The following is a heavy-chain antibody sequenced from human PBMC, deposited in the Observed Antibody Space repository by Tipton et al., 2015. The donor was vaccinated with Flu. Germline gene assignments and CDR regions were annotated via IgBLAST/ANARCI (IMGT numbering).Heavy chain of an antibody. CDR3: AIPLGRGTGAFDI. V-gene: IGHV1-2*02. D-gene: IGHD3-10*01. Sequence: QSGPEVKKPGASVKVSCKASGYTFTGYYMHWVRQAPGQGLEWMGWINPNSGGTNYAQKFQGRVTMTRDTSISTAYMELSRLRSDDTAVYYCAIPLGRGTGAFDIWGQGTMVTVSS. CDR1: GYTFTGYY. CDR2: INPNSGGT. J-gene: IGHJ3*02.